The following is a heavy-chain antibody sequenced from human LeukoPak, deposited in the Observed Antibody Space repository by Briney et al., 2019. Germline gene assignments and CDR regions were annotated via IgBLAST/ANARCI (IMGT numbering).Heavy chain of an antibody. CDR3: AIQVWYCDRSAFDM. V-gene: IGHV4-59*08. CDR1: GDSISSYD. Sequence: PSETPSLTCTVPGDSISSYDWSWIRQPPGKGLEWVGYIYYGGSTNYNPSLKSRVTISVDTSKNQFSLKLSSVTAADTAVYFCAIQVWYCDRSAFDMWGQGTMVTVSS. CDR2: IYYGGST. D-gene: IGHD3-22*01. J-gene: IGHJ3*02.